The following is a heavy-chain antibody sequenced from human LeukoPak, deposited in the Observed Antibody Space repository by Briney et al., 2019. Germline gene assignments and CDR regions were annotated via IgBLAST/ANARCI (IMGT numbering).Heavy chain of an antibody. D-gene: IGHD3-22*01. J-gene: IGHJ6*02. CDR3: ARDDTYYYDSSGYYSPPGYYYYGMDV. Sequence: GSSVKVSCKASGGTFSSYAISWVRQAPGQGLEWMGRIIPILGIANYAQKFQGRVTITADKSTSTDYMELSSLRSEDTAVYYCARDDTYYYDSSGYYSPPGYYYYGMDVWGQGTTVTVSS. CDR1: GGTFSSYA. V-gene: IGHV1-69*04. CDR2: IIPILGIA.